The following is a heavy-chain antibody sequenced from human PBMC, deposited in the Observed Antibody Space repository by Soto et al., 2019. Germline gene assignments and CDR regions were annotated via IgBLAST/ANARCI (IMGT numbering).Heavy chain of an antibody. D-gene: IGHD3-22*01. V-gene: IGHV1-2*04. CDR2: INPNSGGT. CDR1: GYTFTGYY. J-gene: IGHJ5*02. Sequence: QVQLVQSGAEVKKPGASVKVSCKASGYTFTGYYMHWVRQAPGQGLEWMGWINPNSGGTNYAQKFQGWVTMNRDTSVHTADMELSRLRSDDTAVYYCARANYDSSGYYYDWFDPWGQGTLVTVSS. CDR3: ARANYDSSGYYYDWFDP.